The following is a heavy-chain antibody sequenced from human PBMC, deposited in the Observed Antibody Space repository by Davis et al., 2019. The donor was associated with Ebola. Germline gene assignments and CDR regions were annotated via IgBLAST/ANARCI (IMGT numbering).Heavy chain of an antibody. CDR1: GYTFTSYY. D-gene: IGHD6-19*01. V-gene: IGHV1-46*01. J-gene: IGHJ6*02. CDR3: ARDERAMVAVAPGYYHYGMDV. Sequence: AASVKVSCKASGYTFTSYYIHWVRQAPGQGLEWMGIINPSAGTTRYAQKFQGRVTMTRDTSTSTVYMELSSLRSEDTAVYYCARDERAMVAVAPGYYHYGMDVWGQGTTVTVSS. CDR2: INPSAGTT.